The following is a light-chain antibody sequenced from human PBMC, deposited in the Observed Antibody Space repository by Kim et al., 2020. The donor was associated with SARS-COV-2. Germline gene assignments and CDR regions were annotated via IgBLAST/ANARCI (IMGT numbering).Light chain of an antibody. Sequence: ASVGDRVTITCRASHSISSWLAWYQQKPGKAPKLLIYDASSLESGVPSRFSGSGSGTDFTLTVSSLQPDDFATYYCQQYYNYPRTFGQGTKVDIK. J-gene: IGKJ1*01. CDR1: HSISSW. CDR3: QQYYNYPRT. V-gene: IGKV1-5*01. CDR2: DAS.